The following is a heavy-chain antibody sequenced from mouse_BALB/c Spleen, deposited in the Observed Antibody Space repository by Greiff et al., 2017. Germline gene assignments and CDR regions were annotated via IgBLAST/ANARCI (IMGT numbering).Heavy chain of an antibody. CDR3: ARSFYGNYFDY. CDR2: IDPSDSET. Sequence: QVQLKQPGAELVKPGAPVKLSCKASGYTFTSYWMNWVKQRPGRGLEWIGRIDPSDSETHYNQKFKDKATLTVDKSSSTAYIQLSSLTSEDSAVYYCARSFYGNYFDYWGQGTTLTVSS. V-gene: IGHV1-69*02. D-gene: IGHD2-1*01. J-gene: IGHJ2*01. CDR1: GYTFTSYW.